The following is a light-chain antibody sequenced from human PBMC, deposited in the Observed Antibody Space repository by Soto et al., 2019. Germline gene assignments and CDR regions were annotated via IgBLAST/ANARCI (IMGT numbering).Light chain of an antibody. CDR2: AAS. J-gene: IGKJ4*01. CDR1: QGISNY. V-gene: IGKV1-27*01. CDR3: QKYNSAPLT. Sequence: DNQMTQSPSSLSASVGDRVTITCRAIQGISNYLAWYQQKPGKVPKLLIYAASTLQSGVPSRFSGSGSGTDFTLTISSLQPEDVATYYCQKYNSAPLTFGGGTKVEIK.